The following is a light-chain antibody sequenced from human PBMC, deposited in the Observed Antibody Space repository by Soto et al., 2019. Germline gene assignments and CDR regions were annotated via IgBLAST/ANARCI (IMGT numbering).Light chain of an antibody. V-gene: IGLV2-8*01. J-gene: IGLJ2*01. CDR1: SSDVGGYNY. CDR3: SSYAGTNIVV. Sequence: QSALTQPPSASGSPGQSVTISCAGTSSDVGGYNYVSWFQQYPGKAPKLIIYDVGKRPSGVPDRFSGSKSGNTASLIVSGLQAEDEADYYCSSYAGTNIVVFGGGTKVTVL. CDR2: DVG.